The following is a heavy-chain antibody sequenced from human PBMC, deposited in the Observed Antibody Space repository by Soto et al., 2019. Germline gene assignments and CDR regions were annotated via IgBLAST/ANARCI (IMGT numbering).Heavy chain of an antibody. Sequence: QVQLVQSGAEVKKPGASVKVSCKASGYTFTSYAMHWVRQAPGQRLEWMGWINAGNGNTKYSQKFQGRVTITRDTSASAAYMALSTLRSEDPAVYYCARGASMVRGVILDAFDIWGQGTMVTFSS. J-gene: IGHJ3*02. CDR2: INAGNGNT. CDR3: ARGASMVRGVILDAFDI. V-gene: IGHV1-3*01. CDR1: GYTFTSYA. D-gene: IGHD3-10*01.